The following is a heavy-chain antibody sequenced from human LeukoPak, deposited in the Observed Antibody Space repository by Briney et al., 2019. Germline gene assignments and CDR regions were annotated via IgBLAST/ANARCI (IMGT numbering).Heavy chain of an antibody. CDR2: IYYSGST. CDR3: ASLDSSGYWFDP. Sequence: PSGTLSLTCTVSGGSISSGDYYWSWIRQPPGKGLEWIGYIYYSGSTYYNPSLKSRVTISVDTSKNQYSLKLSSVAAADTAVYYCASLDSSGYWFDPWGQGTLVTVSS. CDR1: GGSISSGDYY. J-gene: IGHJ5*02. V-gene: IGHV4-30-4*01. D-gene: IGHD6-19*01.